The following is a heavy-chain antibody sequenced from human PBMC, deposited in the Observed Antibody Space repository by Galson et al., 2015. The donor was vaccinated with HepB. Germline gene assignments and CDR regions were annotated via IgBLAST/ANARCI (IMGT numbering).Heavy chain of an antibody. Sequence: SLRLSCAASGFTFGDYAMSWVRQAPGKGLEWVGFIRSKAYGGTTEYAASVKGRFTISRDDSKSIAYLQMNSLKTEDTAVYYCTRGVVVVTAIRSRDQGCDAFDIWGQGTMVTVSS. J-gene: IGHJ3*02. CDR1: GFTFGDYA. D-gene: IGHD2-21*02. CDR3: TRGVVVVTAIRSRDQGCDAFDI. CDR2: IRSKAYGGTT. V-gene: IGHV3-49*04.